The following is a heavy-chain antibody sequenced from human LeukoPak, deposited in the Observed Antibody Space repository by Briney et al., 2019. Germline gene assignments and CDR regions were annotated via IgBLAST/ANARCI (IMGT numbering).Heavy chain of an antibody. V-gene: IGHV1-2*02. CDR1: GYTFTGYY. CDR3: AREGGYYDFWSGYWNFDY. J-gene: IGHJ4*02. D-gene: IGHD3-3*01. CDR2: INPNSGGT. Sequence: ASVTVSCKASGYTFTGYYMHWVRQAPGQGLEWMGWINPNSGGTNYAQKFQGRVTMTRDTSISTAYMELSRLRSDDTAVYYCAREGGYYDFWSGYWNFDYWGQGTLVTVSS.